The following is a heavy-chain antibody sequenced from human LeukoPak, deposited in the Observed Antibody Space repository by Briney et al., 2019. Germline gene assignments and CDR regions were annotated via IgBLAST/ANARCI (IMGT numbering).Heavy chain of an antibody. CDR2: IKSKTDGGTT. CDR3: TTDLTIVGATNFDY. V-gene: IGHV3-15*01. J-gene: IGHJ4*02. Sequence: PGGSLRLSCAASGFTFSNAWMSWVRQAPGKGLEWVGRIKSKTDGGTTDYAAPVKGRFTISRDDSKNTLYLQMNSLKTEDTAVYYCTTDLTIVGATNFDYWGQGTLVTVSS. CDR1: GFTFSNAW. D-gene: IGHD1-26*01.